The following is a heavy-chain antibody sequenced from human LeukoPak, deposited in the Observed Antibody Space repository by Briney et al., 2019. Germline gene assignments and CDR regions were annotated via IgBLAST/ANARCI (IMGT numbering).Heavy chain of an antibody. CDR3: ARGRVSSSTWYSTYYYFFYMDF. D-gene: IGHD4-11*01. J-gene: IGHJ6*03. CDR1: GYSISSGYY. CDR2: VDHTGST. Sequence: SETLSLTCTVSGYSISSGYYWGWIRQPPGKGLEWIGYVDHTGSTKFNPSLNGRVSISRDTSNNFFSLRLRSVTAADTAAYFCARGRVSSSTWYSTYYYFFYMDFWGKGTTVTVSS. V-gene: IGHV4-38-2*02.